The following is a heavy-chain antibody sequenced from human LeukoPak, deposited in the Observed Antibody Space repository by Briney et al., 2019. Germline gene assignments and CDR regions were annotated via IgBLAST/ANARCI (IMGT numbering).Heavy chain of an antibody. CDR2: IWYDGSNK. CDR3: ARVSCGGDCYWFDY. CDR1: GFTFSSYG. Sequence: PGGSLRLSCAASGFTFSSYGMHWVRQAPGKGLEWVAVIWYDGSNKYYADSVKGRFTISRDNSKNTLYLQMDSLRAEDTAVYYCARVSCGGDCYWFDYWGQGTLVTVSS. J-gene: IGHJ4*02. V-gene: IGHV3-33*01. D-gene: IGHD2-21*02.